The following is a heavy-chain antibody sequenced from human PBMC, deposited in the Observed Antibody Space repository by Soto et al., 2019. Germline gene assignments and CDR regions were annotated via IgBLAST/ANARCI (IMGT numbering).Heavy chain of an antibody. CDR3: AIPYYYDSSGYYGDYYGMDV. V-gene: IGHV1-2*04. CDR2: INPNSGGT. CDR1: GYTFTGYY. D-gene: IGHD3-22*01. J-gene: IGHJ6*02. Sequence: QVQLVQSGAEVKKPGASVKVSCKASGYTFTGYYMHWVRQAPGQGLEWMGWINPNSGGTNYAQKFQGWVTMTRDTSISTAYMELGRLRSDDTAVYYCAIPYYYDSSGYYGDYYGMDVWGPGTTVTVSS.